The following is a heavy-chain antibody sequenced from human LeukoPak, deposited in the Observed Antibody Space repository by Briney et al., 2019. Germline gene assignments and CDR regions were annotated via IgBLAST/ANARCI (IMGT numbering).Heavy chain of an antibody. V-gene: IGHV3-30*02. CDR1: GFTFSSYG. J-gene: IGHJ3*02. CDR3: AKRVVPAADAFDI. CDR2: IRYDGSNK. Sequence: GGSLRLSCAASGFTFSSYGMHWVRQAPGKGLEWVAFIRYDGSNKYYADSVKGRFTISRDNSKNTLYLQMNSLRAEDTAVYCCAKRVVPAADAFDIWGQGTMVTVPS. D-gene: IGHD2-2*01.